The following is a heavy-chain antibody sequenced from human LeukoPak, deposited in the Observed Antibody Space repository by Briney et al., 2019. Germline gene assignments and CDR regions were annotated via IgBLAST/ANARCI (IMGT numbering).Heavy chain of an antibody. CDR1: GFTFSSYG. V-gene: IGHV3-30*02. D-gene: IGHD3-9*01. CDR2: IRYDGNDK. CDR3: ARVDYDILTGYPYWYFDL. J-gene: IGHJ2*01. Sequence: PGGSLRLSCAVSGFTFSSYGMHWVRQAPGKGLEWVAFIRYDGNDKFYADFVRGRFTISRDNSKNTLYLQMNSLRAEDTAVYCCARVDYDILTGYPYWYFDLWGRGTLVTVSS.